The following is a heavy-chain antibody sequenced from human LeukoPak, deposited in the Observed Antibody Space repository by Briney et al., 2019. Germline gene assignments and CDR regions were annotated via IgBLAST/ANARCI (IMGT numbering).Heavy chain of an antibody. Sequence: ASVKVSCKASGGTFSTYAISWVRQAPGQGLEWMGIINPSGGSTSYAQKFQGRVTMTRGTSTSTVYMELSSLRSEDTAVYYCARDRGQYSSSWYGFDYWGQGTLVTVSP. V-gene: IGHV1-46*01. D-gene: IGHD6-13*01. CDR3: ARDRGQYSSSWYGFDY. J-gene: IGHJ4*02. CDR1: GGTFSTYA. CDR2: INPSGGST.